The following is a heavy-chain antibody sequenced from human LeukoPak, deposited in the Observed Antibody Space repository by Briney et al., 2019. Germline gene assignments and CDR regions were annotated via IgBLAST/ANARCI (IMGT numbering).Heavy chain of an antibody. D-gene: IGHD3-10*01. CDR2: ISSSSSYI. J-gene: IGHJ5*02. CDR1: GFIFSSYS. Sequence: GGSLRLSCAASGFIFSSYSMNWVRQAPGKGLEWVSSISSSSSYIYYADSVKGRFTISRDNAKNSLYLQMNSLRAEDTAVYYCARDRGSITMVRGVNIGPSCWFDPWGQGTLVTVSS. CDR3: ARDRGSITMVRGVNIGPSCWFDP. V-gene: IGHV3-21*01.